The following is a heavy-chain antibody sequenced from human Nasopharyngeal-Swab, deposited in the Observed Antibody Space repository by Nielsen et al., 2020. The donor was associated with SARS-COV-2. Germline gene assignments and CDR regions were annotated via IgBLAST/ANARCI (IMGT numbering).Heavy chain of an antibody. D-gene: IGHD6-13*01. CDR3: AGGEPAAAGIY. V-gene: IGHV3-23*01. CDR2: ISGSGGST. J-gene: IGHJ4*02. Sequence: GASLKISCAASGFTFSSYAMSWVRQAPGKGLEWVSAISGSGGSTYYADSVKGRFPISRDNSKNTLYLQMNSLRAEDTAVYYCAGGEPAAAGIYWGQGTLVTVSS. CDR1: GFTFSSYA.